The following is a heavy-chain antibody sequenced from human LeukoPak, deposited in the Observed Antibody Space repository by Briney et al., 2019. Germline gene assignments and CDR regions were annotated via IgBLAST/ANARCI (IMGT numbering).Heavy chain of an antibody. Sequence: PSETLSLTCTVSGGSISTYYWNWIRQPPGKGLEWIGYAYYSGRTNYNPSLKSRVTISIDTSKSQFSLKLSSVTAADTAVYYCARGGNTSHLFDYWGQGALVTVSS. V-gene: IGHV4-59*01. CDR1: GGSISTYY. J-gene: IGHJ4*02. CDR3: ARGGNTSHLFDY. CDR2: AYYSGRT. D-gene: IGHD2/OR15-2a*01.